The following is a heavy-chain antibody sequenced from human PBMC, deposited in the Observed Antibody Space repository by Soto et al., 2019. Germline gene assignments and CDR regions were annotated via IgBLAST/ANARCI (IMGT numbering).Heavy chain of an antibody. J-gene: IGHJ4*02. CDR1: GYTFTGYY. Sequence: QGQLVQSGAEVKKPGASVKVSCKASGYTFTGYYIHWVRQAPGQGLEWMGWINPNSGGTNYAQKFQGRVSMTRDTSINTAYLDLSRLTSDDTAVYYCARPLGIAPSGDVGWFDFWGQGTLVTVSS. CDR2: INPNSGGT. V-gene: IGHV1-2*02. CDR3: ARPLGIAPSGDVGWFDF. D-gene: IGHD6-13*01.